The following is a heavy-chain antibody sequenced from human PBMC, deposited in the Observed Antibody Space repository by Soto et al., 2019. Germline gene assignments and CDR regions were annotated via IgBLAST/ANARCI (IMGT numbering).Heavy chain of an antibody. CDR3: TRAESSHSSARGWLDT. D-gene: IGHD6-13*01. Sequence: PGGSLRLSCAASGFTFRSFTMNWVRQAPGKGLEWVSTISSNSAYIYYTDALRGRFTISRDNAKNSLHLQMNSLRAEDTAVYYCTRAESSHSSARGWLDTWGQGTLVTVSS. CDR1: GFTFRSFT. CDR2: ISSNSAYI. V-gene: IGHV3-21*01. J-gene: IGHJ5*02.